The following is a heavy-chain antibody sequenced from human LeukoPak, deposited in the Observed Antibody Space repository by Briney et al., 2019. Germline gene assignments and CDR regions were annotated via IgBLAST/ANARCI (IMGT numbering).Heavy chain of an antibody. CDR1: GFTFSSYG. J-gene: IGHJ6*03. CDR2: IWYDGSNK. V-gene: IGHV3-33*06. CDR3: AKSGREYYYMDV. D-gene: IGHD1-14*01. Sequence: PGRSLRLSCAASGFTFSSYGMHWGRQALGKGLEWVAVIWYDGSNKYYADSVKGRFTIARDNSKNTLYLQMYSLRAEDTAVYYCAKSGREYYYMDVWGKGTTVTVSS.